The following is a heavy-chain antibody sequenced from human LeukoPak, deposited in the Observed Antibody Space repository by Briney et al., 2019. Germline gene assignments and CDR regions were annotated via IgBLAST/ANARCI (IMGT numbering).Heavy chain of an antibody. CDR1: GFTFSSYA. J-gene: IGHJ4*02. V-gene: IGHV3-23*01. CDR3: AKTYQYDSGSYSHFDD. D-gene: IGHD3-10*01. Sequence: GGSLRLSCAASGFTFSSYAMSWVRQAPGKGLEWVSAITGSGGSTYYADSVKGRFTISRDNSKNALYVQMNSLRAEDTAVYYCAKTYQYDSGSYSHFDDWGQGTLVTVSS. CDR2: ITGSGGST.